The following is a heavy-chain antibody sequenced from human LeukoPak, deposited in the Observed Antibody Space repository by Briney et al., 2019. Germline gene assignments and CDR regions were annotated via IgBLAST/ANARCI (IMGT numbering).Heavy chain of an antibody. Sequence: SETLSLTCAVSGGSISNGGYSWSWIRQPPGKGLEWIGYIYYSGSTYYNPSLKSRVTMSVDTSKNQFSLKLNSMTAADTAVYYCARGYSSSSEVDYWGQGTLVTVSS. V-gene: IGHV4-30-4*07. J-gene: IGHJ4*02. D-gene: IGHD6-6*01. CDR3: ARGYSSSSEVDY. CDR1: GGSISNGGYS. CDR2: IYYSGST.